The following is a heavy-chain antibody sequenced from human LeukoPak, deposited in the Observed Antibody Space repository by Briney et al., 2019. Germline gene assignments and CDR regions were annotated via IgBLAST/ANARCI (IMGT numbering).Heavy chain of an antibody. Sequence: SETLSLTCTVSGGSISSYYWSWIRQPPGKGLEWIGYIYYSGSTNYNPSLKSRVTISVDTSKNQFSLMLSSVTAADTAVYYCKKGLVLDAFDIWGQGTMVTVSS. V-gene: IGHV4-59*12. CDR1: GGSISSYY. D-gene: IGHD6-6*01. J-gene: IGHJ3*02. CDR2: IYYSGST. CDR3: KKGLVLDAFDI.